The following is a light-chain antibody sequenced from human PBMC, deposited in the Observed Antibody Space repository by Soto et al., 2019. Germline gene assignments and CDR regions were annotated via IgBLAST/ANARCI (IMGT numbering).Light chain of an antibody. V-gene: IGKV1-9*01. CDR3: QQLNSYPWT. J-gene: IGKJ1*01. CDR2: AAS. CDR1: QVISSY. Sequence: DIQLTQSPSFLSSSVGDRVTITCLSSQVISSYLAWYQQKPGKAPKLLIYAASTLQSGVPSRFSGSGSGTEFTLTISSLQPEDFATYYCQQLNSYPWTFGQGTKVDI.